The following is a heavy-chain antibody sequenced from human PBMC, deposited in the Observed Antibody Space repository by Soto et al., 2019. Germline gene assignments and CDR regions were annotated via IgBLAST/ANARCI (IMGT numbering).Heavy chain of an antibody. Sequence: EVQLLESGGGLVQPGGSLRLSCAASGFTFSSYAMSWVRQAPGKGLEWVSAISGSGGSTYYADSVKGRFTISRDNSKNTLYLQRNSLRAEDTAVYYCAKLGDGYKEAFDYWGQGTLVTVSS. V-gene: IGHV3-23*01. CDR2: ISGSGGST. J-gene: IGHJ4*02. CDR1: GFTFSSYA. CDR3: AKLGDGYKEAFDY. D-gene: IGHD5-12*01.